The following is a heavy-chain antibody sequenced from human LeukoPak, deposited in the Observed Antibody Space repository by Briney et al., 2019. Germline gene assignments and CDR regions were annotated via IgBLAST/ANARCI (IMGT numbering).Heavy chain of an antibody. CDR3: ARIQHTYYYYYMDV. J-gene: IGHJ6*03. CDR2: IYTSGST. V-gene: IGHV4-4*07. Sequence: SETLSLTCTVSGGSISSYYWSWIRQPAGKGLEWIGRIYTSGSTNYNPSLKSRVTMSVDTSKNQFSLKLSSVTAADTAVYYCARIQHTYYYYYMDVWGKGTTVTVSS. D-gene: IGHD5-18*01. CDR1: GGSISSYY.